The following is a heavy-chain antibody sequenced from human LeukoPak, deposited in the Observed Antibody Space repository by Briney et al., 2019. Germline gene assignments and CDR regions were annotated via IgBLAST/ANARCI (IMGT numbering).Heavy chain of an antibody. CDR3: ARDNWGPDH. CDR2: ISWNGDEN. Sequence: GGSLRLSCAASQFTFGDYGMVWVRQAPGKGLEWVSGISWNGDENTYADSAKGRFTISREDAKNSLYLQMNSLRAEDTALYYCARDNWGPDHWGQGTLVTVSS. V-gene: IGHV3-20*04. D-gene: IGHD7-27*01. CDR1: QFTFGDYG. J-gene: IGHJ4*02.